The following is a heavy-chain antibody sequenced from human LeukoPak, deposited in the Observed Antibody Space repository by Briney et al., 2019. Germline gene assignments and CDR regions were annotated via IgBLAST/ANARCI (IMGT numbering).Heavy chain of an antibody. CDR3: AREDYDDSSGYYSGYFQH. J-gene: IGHJ1*01. V-gene: IGHV3-11*04. Sequence: GGSLRLSCAASGFTFSDYYMSWIRQAPGKGLEWVSYISSSGSTIYYADSVKGRFTISRDNAKNSLYLQMNSLRAENTAVYYCAREDYDDSSGYYSGYFQHWGQGTLVTVSS. CDR2: ISSSGSTI. D-gene: IGHD3-22*01. CDR1: GFTFSDYY.